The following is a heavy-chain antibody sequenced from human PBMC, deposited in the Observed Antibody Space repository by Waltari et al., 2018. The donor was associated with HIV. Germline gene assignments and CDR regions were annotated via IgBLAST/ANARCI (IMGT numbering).Heavy chain of an antibody. CDR1: RYTFTRHD. V-gene: IGHV1-8*01. CDR3: ARTPYCVGGDCYARGIYFEF. D-gene: IGHD2-21*01. Sequence: QEQLVQSGAEMKKPGASVKVSCKASRYTFTRHDIHWVRQAPGQGLEWLGWMNPDSGNTGYAQNFQVRVNMTRTTSINTAYLELFSLTSDDTAVYYCARTPYCVGGDCYARGIYFEFWGQGTLVTVSS. J-gene: IGHJ4*02. CDR2: MNPDSGNT.